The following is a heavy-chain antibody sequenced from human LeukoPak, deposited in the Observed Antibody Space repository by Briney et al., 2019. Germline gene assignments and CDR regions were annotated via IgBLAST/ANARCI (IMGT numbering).Heavy chain of an antibody. CDR1: GYSISSGYY. Sequence: SETLSLTCTVSGYSISSGYYWGWIRQPPGKGLEWIGSIYHSGSTFYNPSLKSRVTISVDTSENQFSLNLTSVTAADTAVYFCARDHRYGSGGGYYYGLDVWGQGTTVTVSS. CDR3: ARDHRYGSGGGYYYGLDV. CDR2: IYHSGST. D-gene: IGHD3-10*01. J-gene: IGHJ6*02. V-gene: IGHV4-38-2*02.